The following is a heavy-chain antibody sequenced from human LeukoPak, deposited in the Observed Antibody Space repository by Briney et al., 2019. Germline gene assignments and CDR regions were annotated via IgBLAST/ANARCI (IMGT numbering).Heavy chain of an antibody. D-gene: IGHD2-2*01. CDR2: IYSGGHT. J-gene: IGHJ6*02. CDR1: GFIVSTNY. V-gene: IGHV3-66*01. Sequence: GGSLRLSCAASGFIVSTNYMTWVRQAPGKGLEWVSVIYSGGHTYYADSVKGGFTISRDNSKNTLYLQMNSLRAEDTAVYYCATTSVVPASMYYYYYGLDVWGQGTTVTVSS. CDR3: ATTSVVPASMYYYYYGLDV.